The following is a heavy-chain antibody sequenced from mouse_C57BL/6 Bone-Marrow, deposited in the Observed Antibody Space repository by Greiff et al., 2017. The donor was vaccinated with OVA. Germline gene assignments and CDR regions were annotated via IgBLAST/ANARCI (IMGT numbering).Heavy chain of an antibody. D-gene: IGHD1-1*01. CDR1: GYAFSSSW. Sequence: VQLQQSGPELVKPGASVKISCKASGYAFSSSWMNWVKQRPGKGLEWIGRIYPGDGDTNYNGKFKGKATLTADKSSSTAYMQLSSLTSEDSAVYFCARSGITTGDYWGQGTTLTVSS. V-gene: IGHV1-82*01. CDR3: ARSGITTGDY. J-gene: IGHJ2*01. CDR2: IYPGDGDT.